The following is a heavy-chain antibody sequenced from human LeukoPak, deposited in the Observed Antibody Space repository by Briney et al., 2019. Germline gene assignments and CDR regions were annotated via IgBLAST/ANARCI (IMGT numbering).Heavy chain of an antibody. CDR3: ASGIAVAGTMDY. CDR1: GGSISSYY. J-gene: IGHJ4*02. Sequence: PSETLSLTCTVSGGSISSYYWSWIRQPPGKGLEWIGYIYYSGSTNYNPSLKSRVTISVDTSKNQFSLKLSSVTAADTAVYYCASGIAVAGTMDYWGQGTLVTVSS. D-gene: IGHD6-19*01. V-gene: IGHV4-59*08. CDR2: IYYSGST.